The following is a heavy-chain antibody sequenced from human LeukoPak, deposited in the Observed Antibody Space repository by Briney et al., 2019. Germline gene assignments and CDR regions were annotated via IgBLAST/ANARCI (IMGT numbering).Heavy chain of an antibody. CDR1: GYTFTSYD. CDR3: ARAYDSSGYYYAISSD. CDR2: MNPNSGNT. J-gene: IGHJ4*02. Sequence: ASVKVSCKASGYTFTSYDINWVRQANGQGLEWMGWMNPNSGNTGYAQKFQGRVTMTRNTSISTAYMELSSLRSEDTAVYYCARAYDSSGYYYAISSDWGQGTLVAVSS. V-gene: IGHV1-8*01. D-gene: IGHD3-22*01.